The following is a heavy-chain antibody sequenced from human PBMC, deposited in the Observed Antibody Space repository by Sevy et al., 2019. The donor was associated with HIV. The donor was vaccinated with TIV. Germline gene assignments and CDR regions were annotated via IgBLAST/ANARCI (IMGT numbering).Heavy chain of an antibody. CDR3: ARGNGGGSGSRATVFDI. J-gene: IGHJ3*02. D-gene: IGHD6-19*01. CDR1: GGSFNGFY. V-gene: IGHV4-34*01. CDR2: IDHTGRTNYKPSLT. Sequence: SETLSLTCVVNGGSFNGFYWNWIRQPPGKGLEWIGEIDHTGRTNYKPSLTNYNPSLKSRVTMSRDTSKNQFSLKLTSVTAADTAVYYCARGNGGGSGSRATVFDIWGQGTMVTVSS.